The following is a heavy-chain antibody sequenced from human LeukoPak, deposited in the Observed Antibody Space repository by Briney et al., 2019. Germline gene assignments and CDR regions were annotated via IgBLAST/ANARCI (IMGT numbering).Heavy chain of an antibody. CDR3: AKVTGSVAGTLDY. CDR2: ISGSGGST. Sequence: PGGSLRLSCAASGFTFSSYGMSWVRQAPGKGLEWVSAISGSGGSTYYADSVKGRFTISRDNAKNSLYLHMNSLRAEDTAVYYCAKVTGSVAGTLDYWGQGTLVTVSS. J-gene: IGHJ4*02. CDR1: GFTFSSYG. D-gene: IGHD6-19*01. V-gene: IGHV3-23*01.